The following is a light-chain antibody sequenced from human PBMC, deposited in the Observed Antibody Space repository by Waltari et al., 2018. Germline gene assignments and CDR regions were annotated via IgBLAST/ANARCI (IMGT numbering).Light chain of an antibody. CDR3: VAWDDTLSGMV. V-gene: IGLV1-44*01. J-gene: IGLJ3*02. CDR1: SSNIGGNI. Sequence: QYVLTQPPSASGTPGQRVTISCSGSSSNIGGNIVNWYRQVPGTAPKLLINTNGLRPSGVPDRFSGSKSGTSASLAISGLQSEDEADYYCVAWDDTLSGMVFGGGTKLTVL. CDR2: TNG.